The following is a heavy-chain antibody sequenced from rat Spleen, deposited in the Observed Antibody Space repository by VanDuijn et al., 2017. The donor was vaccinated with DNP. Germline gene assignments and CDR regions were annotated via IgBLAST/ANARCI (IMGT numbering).Heavy chain of an antibody. J-gene: IGHJ4*01. CDR3: AKDYHYYAMDA. V-gene: IGHV5-20*01. CDR1: GFTFSDYY. CDR2: ISNDGGNT. Sequence: EVQLVESGGGLVQPGRSLKLSCAASGFTFSDYYMAWVRQAPTKGLEWVASISNDGGNTYHRDSVKGRFTISIDNAENTVYLQMSSLMSEDTATYYSAKDYHYYAMDAWGQGTSVTVSS.